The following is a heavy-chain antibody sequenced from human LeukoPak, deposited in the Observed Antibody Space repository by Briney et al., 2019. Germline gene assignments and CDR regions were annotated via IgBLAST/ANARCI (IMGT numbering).Heavy chain of an antibody. Sequence: GGSLRLSRAASGFTFSSYSMNWVRQAPGKGLEWVSSISSSSSYIYYADSVKGRFTISRDNAKNSLYLQMNSLRAEDTAVYYCARPKAGGYGRYAFDIWGQGTMVTVSS. CDR1: GFTFSSYS. V-gene: IGHV3-21*01. J-gene: IGHJ3*02. D-gene: IGHD5-12*01. CDR2: ISSSSSYI. CDR3: ARPKAGGYGRYAFDI.